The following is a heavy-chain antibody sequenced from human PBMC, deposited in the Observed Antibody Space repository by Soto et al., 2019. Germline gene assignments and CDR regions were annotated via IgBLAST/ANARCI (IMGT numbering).Heavy chain of an antibody. V-gene: IGHV1-18*01. CDR3: FRDLKVWELLNRMHV. D-gene: IGHD1-26*01. CDR2: ISAYNGNT. CDR1: GYTFTSYG. Sequence: QVQLVQSGAEVKKPGASVKVSCKASGYTFTSYGISWVRQAPGQGLEWMGWISAYNGNTNYAQKLQGRVTMTTDTSTSRAYMELRSLRSHDTAVYYCFRDLKVWELLNRMHVWGQGPTVTVSS. J-gene: IGHJ6*02.